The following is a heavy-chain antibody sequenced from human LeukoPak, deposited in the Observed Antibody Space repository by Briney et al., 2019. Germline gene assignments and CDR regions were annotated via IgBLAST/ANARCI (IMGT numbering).Heavy chain of an antibody. CDR3: AREKDEFLQYYYDSSGQPYYFDY. V-gene: IGHV1-69*01. D-gene: IGHD3-22*01. CDR1: GGTFSSYA. Sequence: KASCKASGGTFSSYAISWVLQAPGQGLEWMGGIIPIFGTANYAQKFQGRVTITADESTSTAYMELSSLRSEDTAVYYCAREKDEFLQYYYDSSGQPYYFDYWGQGTLVTVSS. CDR2: IIPIFGTA. J-gene: IGHJ4*02.